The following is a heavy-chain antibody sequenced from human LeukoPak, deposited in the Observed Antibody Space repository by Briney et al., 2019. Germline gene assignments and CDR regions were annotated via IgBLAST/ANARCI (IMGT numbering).Heavy chain of an antibody. V-gene: IGHV1-2*02. CDR1: GGTFSSYA. Sequence: ASVKVSCKASGGTFSSYAISWVRQAPGQGLEWMGGIIPNRGGTKYAQKFQGRVTMTRDTSIDTAYMELSSLRSDDTAVYYCARGTGSSWFDPWGQGTLVTVSS. D-gene: IGHD6-13*01. CDR3: ARGTGSSWFDP. J-gene: IGHJ5*02. CDR2: IIPNRGGT.